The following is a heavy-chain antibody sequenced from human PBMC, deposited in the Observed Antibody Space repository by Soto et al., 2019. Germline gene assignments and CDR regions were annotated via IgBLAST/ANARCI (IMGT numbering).Heavy chain of an antibody. CDR2: ISGSTSYT. CDR3: ARGRHIAAPGTDWLDP. J-gene: IGHJ5*02. CDR1: GFIFSDYY. V-gene: IGHV3-11*06. D-gene: IGHD6-13*01. Sequence: GGSLRLLCPASGFIFSDYYMPWVRQSPGKGLEWVSYISGSTSYTNYADSVKGRFTISRDNAKNSLFLQMRSLGVEDTAVYYCARGRHIAAPGTDWLDPWGQGTLVTVS.